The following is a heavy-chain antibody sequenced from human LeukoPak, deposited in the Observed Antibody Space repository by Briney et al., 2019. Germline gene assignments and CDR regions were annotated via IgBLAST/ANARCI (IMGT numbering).Heavy chain of an antibody. Sequence: PSQTLSLTCTVSGGSISSGSYYWSWIRQPPGNGLEWIGYIYYSGSTNYNPSLKSRVTISVDTSKNQFSLKLSSVTAADTAVYYCARDGDRGYSYGFDYWGQGTLVTVSS. CDR3: ARDGDRGYSYGFDY. V-gene: IGHV4-61*01. CDR2: IYYSGST. CDR1: GGSISSGSYY. J-gene: IGHJ4*02. D-gene: IGHD5-18*01.